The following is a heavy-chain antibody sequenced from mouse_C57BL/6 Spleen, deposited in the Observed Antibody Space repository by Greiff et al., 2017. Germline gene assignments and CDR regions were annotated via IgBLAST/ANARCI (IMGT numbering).Heavy chain of an antibody. CDR2: ISSGSSTI. CDR3: ARRRDGSSSHFAY. D-gene: IGHD1-1*01. J-gene: IGHJ3*01. V-gene: IGHV5-17*01. CDR1: GFTFRDYG. Sequence: EVQGVESGGGLVKPGGSLKLSCAASGFTFRDYGMHWVRQAPEKGLEWVAYISSGSSTIYYADTVKGRITISRENAKNTLFLQMTSLRSEDTAMYYCARRRDGSSSHFAYWGQGTLVTVSA.